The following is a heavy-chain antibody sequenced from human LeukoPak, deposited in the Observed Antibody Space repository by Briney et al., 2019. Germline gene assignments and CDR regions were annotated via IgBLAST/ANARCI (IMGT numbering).Heavy chain of an antibody. Sequence: ASVKVSCKASGYTFTSYYMHWVRQAPGQGLEWMGIINPSGGSTSYAQKSQGRVTMTRDTSTSTVYMELSSLRSEDTAVYYCAREVRTAAKRFDPWGQGTLVTVSS. J-gene: IGHJ5*02. CDR3: AREVRTAAKRFDP. V-gene: IGHV1-46*01. CDR1: GYTFTSYY. D-gene: IGHD6-6*01. CDR2: INPSGGST.